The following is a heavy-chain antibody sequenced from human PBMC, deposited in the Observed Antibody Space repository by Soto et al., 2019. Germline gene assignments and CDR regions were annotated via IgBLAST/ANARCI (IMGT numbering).Heavy chain of an antibody. CDR2: IWYDGSNK. D-gene: IGHD3-22*01. J-gene: IGHJ4*02. CDR1: GFTFSSYG. CDR3: ASGEYYYDSSGYLF. Sequence: PGGSLRLSCAASGFTFSSYGMDWVRQAPGKGLEWVAVIWYDGSNKYYADSVKGRFTISRDNSKNTLYLQMNSLRAEDTAVYYCASGEYYYDSSGYLFWGQGTLVTVSS. V-gene: IGHV3-33*01.